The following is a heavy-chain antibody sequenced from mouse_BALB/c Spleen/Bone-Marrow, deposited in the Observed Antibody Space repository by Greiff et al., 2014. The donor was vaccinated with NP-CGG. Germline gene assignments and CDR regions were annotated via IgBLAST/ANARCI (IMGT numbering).Heavy chain of an antibody. V-gene: IGHV5-9-2*01. J-gene: IGHJ3*01. CDR3: ARHAFYDQTEVSFVN. D-gene: IGHD2-3*01. Sequence: EVQLVESGGGLVKSGGSLKLSCAASGFTFNSYGMSWVRQTPEKRLEWVATISGGGSYTFYSDSVKGRFNISRDNAKNNLYLQLSSLRSEDTALYYCARHAFYDQTEVSFVNWGQGTLVTVSA. CDR2: ISGGGSYT. CDR1: GFTFNSYG.